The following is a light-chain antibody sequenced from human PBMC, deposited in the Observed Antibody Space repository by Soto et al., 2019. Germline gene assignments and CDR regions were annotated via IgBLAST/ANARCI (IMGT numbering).Light chain of an antibody. V-gene: IGKV3-20*01. J-gene: IGKJ1*01. Sequence: EIVLTQSPGTLSLSPGERATLSCRASQSVSNSYLAWYQQKPGQAPRLLIYAAASRATDIPDRFSGSGSGTDFTLTISRLEPEDFAVYYCQQYGSSPRTFGHGTKVEIK. CDR2: AAA. CDR3: QQYGSSPRT. CDR1: QSVSNSY.